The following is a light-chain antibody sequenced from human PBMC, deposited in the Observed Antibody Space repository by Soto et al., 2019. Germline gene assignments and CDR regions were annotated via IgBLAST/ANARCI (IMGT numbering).Light chain of an antibody. Sequence: EIVLTQSPGTLSLSPGARAPLSCRASQTMSSTYLAWYQQKPGQAPRLLMYGTFRRATGIPDRFSGSGSMTDFTLTISRLEPEDFAVYYCQQYGTSPTFGQGTRLEI. CDR2: GTF. CDR3: QQYGTSPT. CDR1: QTMSSTY. J-gene: IGKJ5*01. V-gene: IGKV3-20*01.